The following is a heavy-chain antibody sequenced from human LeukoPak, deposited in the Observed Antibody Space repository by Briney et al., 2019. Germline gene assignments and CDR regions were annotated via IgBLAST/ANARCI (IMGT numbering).Heavy chain of an antibody. CDR1: GFTFSSFE. V-gene: IGHV3-48*03. CDR2: ISHTGDI. D-gene: IGHD3-22*01. J-gene: IGHJ4*02. CDR3: ARISGSYRPFDS. Sequence: GGSLRLSCAASGFTFSSFEMNWVRQAPGRGLEWISHISHTGDIKYADSVKGRFTISRDNAKNSQYLQMTSLRAEDTAVYYCARISGSYRPFDSWGQGTLVTVSS.